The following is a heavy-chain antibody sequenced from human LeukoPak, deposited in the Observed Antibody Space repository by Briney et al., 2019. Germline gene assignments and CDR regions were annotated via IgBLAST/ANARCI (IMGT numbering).Heavy chain of an antibody. J-gene: IGHJ2*01. V-gene: IGHV4-39*07. CDR3: ARRICSSTSCYYPEDWYFDL. CDR1: GGSISSGSYY. CDR2: IYHSGST. Sequence: PSETLSLTCTVSGGSISSGSYYWGWIRQPPGKGLEWIGSIYHSGSTYYNPSLKSRVTISVDTSKNQFSLKLSSVTAADTAVYYCARRICSSTSCYYPEDWYFDLWGRGTLVTVSS. D-gene: IGHD2-2*01.